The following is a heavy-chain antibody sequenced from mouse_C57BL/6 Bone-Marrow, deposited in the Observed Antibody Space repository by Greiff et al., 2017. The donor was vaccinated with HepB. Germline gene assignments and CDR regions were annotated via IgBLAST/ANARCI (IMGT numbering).Heavy chain of an antibody. D-gene: IGHD1-1*01. CDR2: IDPSDSET. J-gene: IGHJ2*01. V-gene: IGHV1-52*01. CDR1: GYTFTSYW. Sequence: VQLQQPGAELVRPGSSVKLSCKASGYTFTSYWMHWVKLRPIQGLEWIGNIDPSDSETHYNQKFKDKATLTVDKSSSTAYMQLSSLTSEDSAVYYCARLGFYYYGSSLYYFDYWGQGTTLTVSS. CDR3: ARLGFYYYGSSLYYFDY.